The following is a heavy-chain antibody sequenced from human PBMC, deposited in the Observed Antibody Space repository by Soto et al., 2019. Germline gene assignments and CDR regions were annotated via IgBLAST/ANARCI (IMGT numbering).Heavy chain of an antibody. V-gene: IGHV1-8*01. J-gene: IGHJ6*02. CDR2: MNPNSGNT. Sequence: QVQLVQSGAEVKKPGASVKVSCKASGYTFTSYDINWVRQATGQGLEWMGWMNPNSGNTGYAQKFRGRVTMTKNTSISTAYMELSSLRSEDTAVYYCARERTGTTSMDVWGQGTTVTVSS. CDR3: ARERTGTTSMDV. CDR1: GYTFTSYD. D-gene: IGHD1-1*01.